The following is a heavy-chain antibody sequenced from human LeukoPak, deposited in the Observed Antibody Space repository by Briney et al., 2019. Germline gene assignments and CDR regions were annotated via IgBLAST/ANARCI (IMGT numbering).Heavy chain of an antibody. J-gene: IGHJ4*02. V-gene: IGHV1-69*13. CDR1: GGTFSSYA. D-gene: IGHD6-19*01. CDR3: ARGGQWLVQAANYFDY. Sequence: APVKVSCKASGGTFSSYAISWVRQAPGQGLEWMGGIIPIFGTANYAQKFQGRVTITADESTSTAYMELSSLRSEDTAVYYCARGGQWLVQAANYFDYWGQGTLVTVSS. CDR2: IIPIFGTA.